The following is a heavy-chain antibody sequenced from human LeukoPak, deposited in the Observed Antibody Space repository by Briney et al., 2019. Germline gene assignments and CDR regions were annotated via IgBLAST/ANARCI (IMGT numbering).Heavy chain of an antibody. Sequence: GGSLRLSCAASGFTFDDYAMHWVRQAPGKGLEWVSGISWNSGSIGYADSVKGRFTISRDNAKNSLYLQMNSLRAEDTALYYCAKDRQQWLVIGAFDIWGQGTMVTVSS. CDR3: AKDRQQWLVIGAFDI. CDR2: ISWNSGSI. J-gene: IGHJ3*02. CDR1: GFTFDDYA. V-gene: IGHV3-9*01. D-gene: IGHD6-19*01.